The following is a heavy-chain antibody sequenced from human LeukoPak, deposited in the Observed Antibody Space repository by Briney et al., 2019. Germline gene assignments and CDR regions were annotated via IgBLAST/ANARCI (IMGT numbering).Heavy chain of an antibody. CDR3: ARDDHSSTDAFDI. CDR1: GGTFSSYA. D-gene: IGHD6-13*01. Sequence: ASVKVSCKASGGTFSSYAISWVRQAPGQGLEWMGWISAYNGNTNYAQKLQGRVTMTTDTSTSTAYMELRSLRSDDTAVYYCARDDHSSTDAFDIWGQGTMVTVSS. J-gene: IGHJ3*02. V-gene: IGHV1-18*01. CDR2: ISAYNGNT.